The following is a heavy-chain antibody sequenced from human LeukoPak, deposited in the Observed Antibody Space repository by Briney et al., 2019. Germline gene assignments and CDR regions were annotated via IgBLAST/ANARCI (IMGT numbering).Heavy chain of an antibody. Sequence: GGSLRLSCAASGFTFSSYAMSWVRQAPGKGLEWVSAISGSGGSTYYADSVKGRFTISRDNSKNTLYLQMNSLRAEDTAVYYCATPLEYCSGGSCSDDAFDIWGQGTMVTVSS. V-gene: IGHV3-23*01. CDR1: GFTFSSYA. D-gene: IGHD2-15*01. CDR3: ATPLEYCSGGSCSDDAFDI. CDR2: ISGSGGST. J-gene: IGHJ3*02.